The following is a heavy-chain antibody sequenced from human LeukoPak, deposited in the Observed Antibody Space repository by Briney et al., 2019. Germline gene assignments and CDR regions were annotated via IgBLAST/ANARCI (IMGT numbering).Heavy chain of an antibody. Sequence: PSETLSLTCTVSGGPISTYYWSWIRQPPGKGLEWIGYIYYSGTTNYNPSLKSRVTISVDTSKNQFSLKLSSVTAADTAVYYCARYYGTHDAFDIWGQGTMVTVSS. CDR3: ARYYGTHDAFDI. CDR2: IYYSGTT. J-gene: IGHJ3*02. CDR1: GGPISTYY. D-gene: IGHD3-10*01. V-gene: IGHV4-59*01.